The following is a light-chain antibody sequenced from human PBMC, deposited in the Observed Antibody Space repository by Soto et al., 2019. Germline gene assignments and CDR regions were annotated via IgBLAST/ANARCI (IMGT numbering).Light chain of an antibody. CDR3: QQRSSWPT. Sequence: DMVLTQSPATLSLSPGERATLSCRASQSVSRYLAWYQQKPGQAPRLLIYDASNRATGIPARFSGSGSGTDFTLTISSLEPEDFAVYYCQQRSSWPTFGQGTRLEIK. CDR2: DAS. CDR1: QSVSRY. J-gene: IGKJ5*01. V-gene: IGKV3-11*01.